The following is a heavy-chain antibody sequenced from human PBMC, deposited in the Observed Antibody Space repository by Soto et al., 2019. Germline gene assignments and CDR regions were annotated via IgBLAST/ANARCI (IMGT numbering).Heavy chain of an antibody. CDR3: VIVGDYNWNYDYYYYMDA. V-gene: IGHV3-7*01. J-gene: IGHJ6*03. Sequence: GGSLRLSCGASGFTLSRYWMCWVRQAPGKGLEWVANIKQDGSQKYYVEYVKGRFTISRDNAKNSLYLQMNSLRAEDTAVFYFVIVGDYNWNYDYYYYMDAWGKGTTVTVSS. D-gene: IGHD1-20*01. CDR1: GFTLSRYW. CDR2: IKQDGSQK.